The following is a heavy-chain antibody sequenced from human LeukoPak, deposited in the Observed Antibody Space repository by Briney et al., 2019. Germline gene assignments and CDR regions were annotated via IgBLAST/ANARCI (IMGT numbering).Heavy chain of an antibody. CDR1: GFTFSTYS. CDR2: IWYDGSNK. J-gene: IGHJ4*02. Sequence: GGSLRLSCAASGFTFSTYSMIWVRQAPGKGLEWVAVIWYDGSNKYYADSVKGRFTISRDNSKNTLYLQMNSLRAEDTAVYYCARDHRTAMVTDLDYWGQGTLVTVSS. CDR3: ARDHRTAMVTDLDY. D-gene: IGHD5-18*01. V-gene: IGHV3-33*08.